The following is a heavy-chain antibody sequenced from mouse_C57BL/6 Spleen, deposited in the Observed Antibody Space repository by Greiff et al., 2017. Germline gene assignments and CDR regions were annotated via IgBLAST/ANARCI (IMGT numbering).Heavy chain of an antibody. CDR1: GFNIKNTY. CDR3: AIAYYSNYPYAMDY. Sequence: VQLQQSVAELVRPGASVKLSCTASGFNIKNTYMHWVKQRPEQGLEWIGRIDPANGNTKYAPKVQGKATITADTSSNTSYLQLSSLTSEDTSIYYCAIAYYSNYPYAMDYWGQGTSVTVSS. J-gene: IGHJ4*01. V-gene: IGHV14-3*01. CDR2: IDPANGNT. D-gene: IGHD2-5*01.